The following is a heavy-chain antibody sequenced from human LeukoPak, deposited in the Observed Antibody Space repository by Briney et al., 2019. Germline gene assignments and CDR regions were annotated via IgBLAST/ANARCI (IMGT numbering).Heavy chain of an antibody. D-gene: IGHD3-10*01. CDR1: GFTVSSNY. CDR2: ISWNSGSI. Sequence: PGGSLRLSCAASGFTVSSNYMSWVRQAPGKGLEWVSGISWNSGSIGYADSVKGRFTIPRDNAKNSLYLQMNSLRAEDTALYHCAKARGLRHYYYYYGMDVWGQGTTVTVSS. CDR3: AKARGLRHYYYYYGMDV. J-gene: IGHJ6*02. V-gene: IGHV3-9*01.